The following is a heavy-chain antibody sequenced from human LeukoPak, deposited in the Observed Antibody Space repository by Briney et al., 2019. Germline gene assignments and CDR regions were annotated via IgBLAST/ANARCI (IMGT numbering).Heavy chain of an antibody. D-gene: IGHD2-2*01. V-gene: IGHV3-9*01. CDR3: AGGRTDIVVVPATLRNYYFDY. CDR1: GFRFNDYA. CDR2: ISWNGGSI. Sequence: GGSLRLSCAASGFRFNDYAMHWVRQSPGKGLEWVSGISWNGGSIGYADSVKGRFTISRDNAKNSLYLQMNSLRAEDTALYYCAGGRTDIVVVPATLRNYYFDYWGQGTLVTVSS. J-gene: IGHJ4*02.